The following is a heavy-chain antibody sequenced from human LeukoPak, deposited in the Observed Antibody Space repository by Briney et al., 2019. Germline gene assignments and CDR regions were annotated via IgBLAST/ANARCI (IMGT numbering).Heavy chain of an antibody. J-gene: IGHJ3*02. CDR3: TRLALYGDYRDAFDI. V-gene: IGHV3-73*01. CDR2: IRSKANSYAT. D-gene: IGHD4-17*01. Sequence: GGSPRLSCAASGFTFSGSAMHWVRQASGKGLVWVGRIRSKANSYATAYAASVKGRFTISRDDSKNTAYLQMNSLKTEDTAVYYCTRLALYGDYRDAFDIWGQGTMVTVSS. CDR1: GFTFSGSA.